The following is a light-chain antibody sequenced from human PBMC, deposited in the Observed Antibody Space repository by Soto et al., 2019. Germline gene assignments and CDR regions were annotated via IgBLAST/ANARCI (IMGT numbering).Light chain of an antibody. J-gene: IGKJ4*01. CDR1: QSVSSN. V-gene: IGKV3-15*01. CDR2: DAN. CDR3: QQYDNWPSLT. Sequence: EIVMTQSPATLSVSPGERATLSCRASQSVSSNLAWYQQTPCQAPRLLIYDANTSVTGVPARFSASGSGTEVTLTISGLQSEDFADYFCQQYDNWPSLTFGGGTKVEIK.